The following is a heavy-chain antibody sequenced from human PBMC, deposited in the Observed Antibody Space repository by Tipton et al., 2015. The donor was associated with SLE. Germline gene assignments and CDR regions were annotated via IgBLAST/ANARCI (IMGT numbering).Heavy chain of an antibody. CDR3: AKPGLARGVVGALGY. CDR2: ISSSSSTI. D-gene: IGHD1-26*01. Sequence: GSLRLSCAASGFTFSSYSMNWVRQAPGKGLEWVSYISSSSSTIYYADSVKGRFTISRDKAKNSLYLQMNSLRAEATAVYYCAKPGLARGVVGALGYWGQGTLVTVSS. V-gene: IGHV3-48*01. J-gene: IGHJ4*02. CDR1: GFTFSSYS.